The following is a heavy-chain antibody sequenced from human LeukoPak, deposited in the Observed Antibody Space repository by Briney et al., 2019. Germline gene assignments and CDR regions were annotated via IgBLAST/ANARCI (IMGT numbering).Heavy chain of an antibody. Sequence: SETLSLSCTVSGGSLTSTSHYWDWVRQPPGKGLEWLGSIYSSGSTYYNPSLKSRVTVSFDTSKNQFSLSLTSVTAADTAVYYCTKRRGYSFGFDYYYMDVWGKGTTVTISS. CDR1: GGSLTSTSHY. CDR2: IYSSGST. CDR3: TKRRGYSFGFDYYYMDV. J-gene: IGHJ6*03. D-gene: IGHD5-18*01. V-gene: IGHV4-39*01.